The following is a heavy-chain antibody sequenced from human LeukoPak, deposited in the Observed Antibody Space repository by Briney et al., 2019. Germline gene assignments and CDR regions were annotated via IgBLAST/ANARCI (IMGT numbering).Heavy chain of an antibody. Sequence: SETLSLTCAVYGGSFSGYYWSWLRQPPGKGLEWIGEINHSGSTNYNPSLKSRVTITVNTSKNPFSLKLSSVTAADTAVYYCARSSWLYKSFDYWGQGTLVTVSS. J-gene: IGHJ4*02. CDR1: GGSFSGYY. V-gene: IGHV4-34*01. CDR2: INHSGST. D-gene: IGHD6-13*01. CDR3: ARSSWLYKSFDY.